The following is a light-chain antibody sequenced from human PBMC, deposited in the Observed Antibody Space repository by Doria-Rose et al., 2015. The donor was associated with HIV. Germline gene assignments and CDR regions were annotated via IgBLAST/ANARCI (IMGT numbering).Light chain of an antibody. CDR1: SSNIGSNY. Sequence: QAVVTQPPSASGTPGQRVTISCSGNSSNIGSNYVFWYQQLPGTPPKLLIYRNNQRPSGVPARFSGSKSGTSASLAISGLRSEDEADYYCAAWDDSLRGWVFGGGTKLPVL. J-gene: IGLJ3*02. CDR2: RNN. V-gene: IGLV1-47*01. CDR3: AAWDDSLRGWV.